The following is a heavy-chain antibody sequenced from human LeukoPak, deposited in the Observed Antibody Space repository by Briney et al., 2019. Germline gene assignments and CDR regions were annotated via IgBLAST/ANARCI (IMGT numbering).Heavy chain of an antibody. CDR2: MNPNSGNT. CDR1: GYTFTSYD. Sequence: ASVKVSCKASGYTFTSYDINWVRQATGQGLEWMGWMNPNSGNTGYAQKFQGRVTMTRNTSISTAYMEPSSLRSEDTAVYYCARGQGYSPYYYMDVWGKGTTVTVSS. J-gene: IGHJ6*03. V-gene: IGHV1-8*01. D-gene: IGHD2-15*01. CDR3: ARGQGYSPYYYMDV.